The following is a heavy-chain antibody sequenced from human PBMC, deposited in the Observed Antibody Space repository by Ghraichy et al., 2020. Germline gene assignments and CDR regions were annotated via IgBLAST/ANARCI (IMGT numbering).Heavy chain of an antibody. J-gene: IGHJ3*02. D-gene: IGHD2-21*02. Sequence: SQTLSLTCAVSGGSISSGGYSWSWIRQPPGKGLEWIGYIYHSGSTYYNPSLKSRVTISVDRSKNQFSLKLSSVTAADTAVYYCAREAYCGGDCYSSAFDIWGQGTMVTVSS. CDR2: IYHSGST. CDR1: GGSISSGGYS. CDR3: AREAYCGGDCYSSAFDI. V-gene: IGHV4-30-2*01.